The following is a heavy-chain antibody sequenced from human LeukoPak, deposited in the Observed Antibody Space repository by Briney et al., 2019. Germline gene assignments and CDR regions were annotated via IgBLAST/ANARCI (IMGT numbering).Heavy chain of an antibody. CDR3: ARDNVGNWGATDGYFDY. D-gene: IGHD7-27*01. Sequence: GESLRLSCAGSGFIFSSYTMNWVRQAPGKGLEWVSSITSTSYIYYAESVKGRFTISKDNAKNSLYEQMNSLRAEDTAVYYCARDNVGNWGATDGYFDYWGQGTLVTVSS. J-gene: IGHJ4*02. CDR1: GFIFSSYT. CDR2: ITSTSYI. V-gene: IGHV3-21*01.